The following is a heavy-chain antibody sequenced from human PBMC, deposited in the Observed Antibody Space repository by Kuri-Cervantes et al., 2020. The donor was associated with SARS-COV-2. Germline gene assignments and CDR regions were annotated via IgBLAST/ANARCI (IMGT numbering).Heavy chain of an antibody. J-gene: IGHJ6*03. Sequence: ASVKVSCKASGYTFTNSDINWVRQATGQGLEWMGWMNPNSGNTGYAQKFQGRVTMTKNTFVNTAYMELSSLRSEDTAVYYCARAPSWNGAYYYMDVWGEGTTVTVSS. CDR1: GYTFTNSD. V-gene: IGHV1-8*02. D-gene: IGHD1-1*01. CDR2: MNPNSGNT. CDR3: ARAPSWNGAYYYMDV.